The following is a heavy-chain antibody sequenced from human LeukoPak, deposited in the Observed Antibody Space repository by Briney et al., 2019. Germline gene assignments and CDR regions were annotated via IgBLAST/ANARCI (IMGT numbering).Heavy chain of an antibody. V-gene: IGHV4-39*07. J-gene: IGHJ4*02. Sequence: SETLSLTCAVSGGSISSGSYYWGWIRQPPGKGLEWIGEINHSGSTNYNPSLKSRVTISVDTSKNQFSLKLSSVTAADTAVYYCARIKWGLIDYWGQGTLVTVSS. CDR1: GGSISSGSYY. CDR3: ARIKWGLIDY. CDR2: INHSGST. D-gene: IGHD1-26*01.